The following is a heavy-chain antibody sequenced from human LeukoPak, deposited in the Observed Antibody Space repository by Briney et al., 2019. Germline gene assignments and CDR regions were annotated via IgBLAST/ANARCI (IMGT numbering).Heavy chain of an antibody. V-gene: IGHV1-2*04. CDR1: GYTFTGYY. CDR3: ARDLGSGSYHAFDI. J-gene: IGHJ3*02. D-gene: IGHD1-26*01. CDR2: INPNSGGT. Sequence: GASVKVSCKASGYTFTGYYMHWVRQAPGQGLEWMGWINPNSGGTNYAQKFQGWVTMTRDTSISTAYMELRSLRSDDTAVYYCARDLGSGSYHAFDIWGQGTMVTVSS.